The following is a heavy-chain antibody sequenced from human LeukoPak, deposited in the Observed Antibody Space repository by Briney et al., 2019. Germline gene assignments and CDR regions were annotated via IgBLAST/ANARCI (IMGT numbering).Heavy chain of an antibody. CDR2: IWYDGSNK. CDR3: AKGSGSYYRFDY. CDR1: GFTFSSYG. V-gene: IGHV3-33*06. J-gene: IGHJ4*02. D-gene: IGHD1-26*01. Sequence: PGGSLRLSCAASGFTFSSYGMHWVRQAPGKGLEWLSLIWYDGSNKYYADSVKGRFTISRDNSKNTLYLQMNSLRAEDTAVYYCAKGSGSYYRFDYWGQGTLVTVSS.